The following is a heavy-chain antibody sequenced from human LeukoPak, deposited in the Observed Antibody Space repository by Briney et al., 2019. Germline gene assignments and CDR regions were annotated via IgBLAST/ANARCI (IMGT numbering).Heavy chain of an antibody. D-gene: IGHD2-15*01. CDR3: ARVLDSSSSRYQAFPY. CDR2: ISGSGGST. Sequence: GGSLRLSCAASGFTFSSCAMSWVRQAPGKGLEWVSAISGSGGSTYYADSVKGRFTISRDNSKNTLYLQMNSLRAEDTAVYYCARVLDSSSSRYQAFPYWGQGTLVTVSS. CDR1: GFTFSSCA. V-gene: IGHV3-23*01. J-gene: IGHJ4*02.